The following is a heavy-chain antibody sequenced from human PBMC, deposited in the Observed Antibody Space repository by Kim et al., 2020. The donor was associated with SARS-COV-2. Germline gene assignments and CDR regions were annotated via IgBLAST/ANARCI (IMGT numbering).Heavy chain of an antibody. CDR1: GFTFSSYA. D-gene: IGHD4-17*01. CDR3: ARGVNYGDYWPNFGFDY. Sequence: GGSLRLSCAASGFTFSSYAMHWVRQAPGKGLEWVAVISYDGSNKYYADSVKGRFTISRDNSKNTLYLQMNSLRAEDTAVYYCARGVNYGDYWPNFGFDYWGQGTLVTVSS. V-gene: IGHV3-30*04. CDR2: ISYDGSNK. J-gene: IGHJ4*02.